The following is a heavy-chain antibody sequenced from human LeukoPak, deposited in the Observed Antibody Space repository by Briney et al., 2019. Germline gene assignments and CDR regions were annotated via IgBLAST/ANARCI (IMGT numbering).Heavy chain of an antibody. CDR2: ISACNGNT. CDR3: ARAPVASNYSDY. V-gene: IGHV1-18*01. Sequence: ASVTVSCTASGYTFTIYGISWVRQAPGQGLELMGWISACNGNTNYAQKLQGRVTMTTDTSTSTAYMELRSLRSDDTAVYYCARAPVASNYSDYWGQGTLVSVSS. D-gene: IGHD4-23*01. J-gene: IGHJ4*02. CDR1: GYTFTIYG.